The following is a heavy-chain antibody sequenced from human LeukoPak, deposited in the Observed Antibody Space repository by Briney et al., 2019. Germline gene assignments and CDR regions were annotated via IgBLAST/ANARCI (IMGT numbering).Heavy chain of an antibody. CDR3: AKDGSRAWDIGFQH. Sequence: GGSLRLSCAASAFTFSNYAMSWVRQAPGKGLEWVSSISGSGDSTYYADSVKGRFTISRDNSKNTLYLQMNSLRAEDTAVYYCAKDGSRAWDIGFQHWGQGTLVTVSS. CDR1: AFTFSNYA. D-gene: IGHD2-15*01. V-gene: IGHV3-23*01. J-gene: IGHJ1*01. CDR2: ISGSGDST.